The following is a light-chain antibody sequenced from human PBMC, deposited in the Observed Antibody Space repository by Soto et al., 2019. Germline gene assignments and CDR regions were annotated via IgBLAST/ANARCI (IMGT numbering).Light chain of an antibody. V-gene: IGKV3-15*01. Sequence: EIVMTQSPATLSVSPGERATLSCRASQSVSSNLAWYQQKPGQAPRLLIYGASTRAAGIPARLSGTGSGTEFTLTISSLQSEDFALYYCQQYNSWPLTFGGGTKAEIK. J-gene: IGKJ4*01. CDR3: QQYNSWPLT. CDR1: QSVSSN. CDR2: GAS.